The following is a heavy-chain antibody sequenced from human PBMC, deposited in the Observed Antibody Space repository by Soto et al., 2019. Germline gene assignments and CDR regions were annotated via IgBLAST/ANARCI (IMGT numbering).Heavy chain of an antibody. D-gene: IGHD2-15*01. J-gene: IGHJ6*02. CDR3: AGLPSPYSHGGFYYGGDV. Sequence: QLQLQESGPGLEKPSETLSLTCTVSGDSSGRTSYWGWIRQPPGKGLEWIGSIAYSGHTYYNPSLKSRVTLSANTPNNLFSLNLGAVTAADAAVNYCAGLPSPYSHGGFYYGGDVGGQGTTVPVS. CDR2: IAYSGHT. CDR1: GDSSGRTSY. V-gene: IGHV4-39*01.